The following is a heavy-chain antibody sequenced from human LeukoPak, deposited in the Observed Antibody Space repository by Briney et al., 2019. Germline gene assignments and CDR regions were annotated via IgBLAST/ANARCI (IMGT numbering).Heavy chain of an antibody. Sequence: GGSLRLSCAASGFTFSNAWMSWVRQAPGKGLEWVGRIKSKTDGGTTDYAAPVKGRFTISRDDSKNTLYLQMNSLKTEDTAVYYCTTDQSERLLWFGELSGPDYWGQGTLVTVSS. V-gene: IGHV3-15*01. D-gene: IGHD3-10*01. CDR2: IKSKTDGGTT. CDR3: TTDQSERLLWFGELSGPDY. J-gene: IGHJ4*02. CDR1: GFTFSNAW.